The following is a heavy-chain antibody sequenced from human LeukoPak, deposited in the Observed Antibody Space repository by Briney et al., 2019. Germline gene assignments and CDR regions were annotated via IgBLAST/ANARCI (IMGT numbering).Heavy chain of an antibody. CDR3: ARAPGTDRKPYYYYGMDV. CDR2: IIPIFGTA. D-gene: IGHD1-14*01. CDR1: GGTFSSYA. V-gene: IGHV1-69*13. J-gene: IGHJ6*02. Sequence: GASVKVSCKASGGTFSSYAISWVRQAPGQGLEWMGGIIPIFGTANYAQKFQGRVTITADEPTSTAYMELSSLRSEDTAVYYCARAPGTDRKPYYYYGMDVWGQGTTVTVSS.